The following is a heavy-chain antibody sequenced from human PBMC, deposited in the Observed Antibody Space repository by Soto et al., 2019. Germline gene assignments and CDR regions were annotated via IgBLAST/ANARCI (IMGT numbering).Heavy chain of an antibody. D-gene: IGHD2-2*01. CDR3: AILPSYGSSTGCEGEGGWFDP. V-gene: IGHV4-34*01. CDR1: GGSFSGYY. Sequence: QVQLQQWGAGLLKPSETLSLTCAVYGGSFSGYYWSWIRQPPGKGLEWIGEINHSGSNNYKPSLKSRVTLSLETSKNQFSLKLSSVTAADTAVYYWAILPSYGSSTGCEGEGGWFDPWSEGTLFTVSS. CDR2: INHSGSN. J-gene: IGHJ5*02.